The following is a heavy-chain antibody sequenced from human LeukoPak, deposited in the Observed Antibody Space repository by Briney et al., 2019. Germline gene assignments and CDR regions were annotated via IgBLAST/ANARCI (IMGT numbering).Heavy chain of an antibody. Sequence: GGSLRLSCAASGFTFSSYDMHWVRQATGKGLEWVSAVGTAGDTYYPGSVKGRFTISRENAKNSLYLQMNSPRAGDTAVYYCARGGYYDSSGYYYDYWGQGTLVTVSS. V-gene: IGHV3-13*01. CDR2: VGTAGDT. D-gene: IGHD3-22*01. CDR1: GFTFSSYD. J-gene: IGHJ4*02. CDR3: ARGGYYDSSGYYYDY.